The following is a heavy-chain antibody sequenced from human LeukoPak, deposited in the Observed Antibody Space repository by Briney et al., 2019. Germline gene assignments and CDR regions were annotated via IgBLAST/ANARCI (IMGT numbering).Heavy chain of an antibody. D-gene: IGHD3-22*01. J-gene: IGHJ4*02. CDR2: IYYSGST. CDR3: ASLEYYYDSSGGARLDYFDY. CDR1: GGSISSYY. V-gene: IGHV4-59*01. Sequence: PSETLSLTCTVSGGSISSYYWSWIRQPPGKGLEWIGYIYYSGSTNYNPSLKSRVTISVDTSKNQFSLKLCSVTAADTAVYYCASLEYYYDSSGGARLDYFDYWGQGTLVTVSS.